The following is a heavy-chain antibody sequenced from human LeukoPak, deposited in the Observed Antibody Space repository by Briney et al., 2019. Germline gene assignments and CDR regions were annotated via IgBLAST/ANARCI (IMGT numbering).Heavy chain of an antibody. CDR2: INHSGST. CDR3: ARRSAAAGTPVRY. Sequence: SETLSLTCAVYGGSFSGYYWSWIRQPPGKGLEWIGAINHSGSTNYNPSLKSRVTISVDTSKNQFSRRLSSVTAADTAVYYCARRSAAAGTPVRYWGPGTLVTVSS. CDR1: GGSFSGYY. D-gene: IGHD6-13*01. V-gene: IGHV4-34*01. J-gene: IGHJ4*02.